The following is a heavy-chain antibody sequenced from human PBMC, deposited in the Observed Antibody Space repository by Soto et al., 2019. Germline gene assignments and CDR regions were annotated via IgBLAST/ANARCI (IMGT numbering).Heavy chain of an antibody. D-gene: IGHD5-18*01. CDR1: GYSFTSYW. J-gene: IGHJ3*02. CDR2: IYPGDSDT. CDR3: ARRTDTAMDPDAFDI. Sequence: GETLKISCKGSGYSFTSYWIGWVRQMPGKGLEWMGIIYPGDSDTRYSPSFQGQVTISADKSISTAYLQWSSLKASDTAMYYCARRTDTAMDPDAFDIWGQGTMVTVSS. V-gene: IGHV5-51*01.